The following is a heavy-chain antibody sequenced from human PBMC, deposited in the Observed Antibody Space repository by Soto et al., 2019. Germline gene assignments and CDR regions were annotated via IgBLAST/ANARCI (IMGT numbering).Heavy chain of an antibody. J-gene: IGHJ4*02. CDR3: AKDLWAARPPQKQQRFDY. D-gene: IGHD6-6*01. CDR1: GFTFSSYA. CDR2: ISGSGGST. V-gene: IGHV3-23*01. Sequence: PGGSLRLSCAASGFTFSSYAMSWVRQAPGKGLEWVSAISGSGGSTYYADSVKGRFTISRNNSKNTLYLQMNSLRAEDTAVYYCAKDLWAARPPQKQQRFDYWGQGTLVTVSS.